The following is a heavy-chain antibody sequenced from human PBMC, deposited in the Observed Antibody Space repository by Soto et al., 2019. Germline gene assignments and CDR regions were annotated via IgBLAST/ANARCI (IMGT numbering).Heavy chain of an antibody. D-gene: IGHD6-6*01. Sequence: EVQLVETGGGLIQPGGSLRLSCAASGFTVSGNYMSWVRQAPGKGLEWVPVIYNGGGTYYADSVKGRFTISRDNSKNTLYLQMNSLTAEDTAVYYCASTRGSSYDYWGQGTLVTVSS. CDR1: GFTVSGNY. CDR3: ASTRGSSYDY. J-gene: IGHJ4*02. CDR2: IYNGGGT. V-gene: IGHV3-53*02.